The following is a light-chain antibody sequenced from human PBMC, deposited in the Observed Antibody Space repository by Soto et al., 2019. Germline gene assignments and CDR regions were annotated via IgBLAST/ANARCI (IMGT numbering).Light chain of an antibody. CDR3: SSYTNRSTRV. J-gene: IGLJ1*01. CDR2: EVS. V-gene: IGLV2-14*01. CDR1: SSDVGGYNY. Sequence: QSALTQPASVSGSPGQSITISCTGTSSDVGGYNYVSWYQQHPGKAPKLMIYEVSNRPSGVSNRFSGSKSGNTASLTISGLQAEDEADYYCSSYTNRSTRVFGTGTKVTVL.